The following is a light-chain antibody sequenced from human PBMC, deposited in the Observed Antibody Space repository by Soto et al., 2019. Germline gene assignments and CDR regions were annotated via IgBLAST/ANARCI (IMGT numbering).Light chain of an antibody. Sequence: QSALTQPPSASGSHGQSVTISCTGTSRDVGSYNYVSWYQQHPGKAPKLLIHEVTKRPSGVPDRFSGSKSGNTASLTVSGLQAEDEADYFCSSYAGSSNVVFGGGTKVTVL. CDR1: SRDVGSYNY. CDR2: EVT. J-gene: IGLJ3*02. CDR3: SSYAGSSNVV. V-gene: IGLV2-8*01.